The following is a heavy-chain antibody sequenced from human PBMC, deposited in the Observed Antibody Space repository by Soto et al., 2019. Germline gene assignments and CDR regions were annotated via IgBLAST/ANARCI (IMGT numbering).Heavy chain of an antibody. D-gene: IGHD1-1*01. CDR3: ARWGLYNWNINYGYNWFDP. V-gene: IGHV4-34*01. J-gene: IGHJ5*02. Sequence: QVQLQQWGAGLLKPSETLSLTCAVYGGSFSGYYWSWIRQPPGKGLEWIGEINHSGSTNYNPSLKSRVTISVDTSKNQFSLKLSSVTAADTAVYYCARWGLYNWNINYGYNWFDPWGQGTLVTVSS. CDR1: GGSFSGYY. CDR2: INHSGST.